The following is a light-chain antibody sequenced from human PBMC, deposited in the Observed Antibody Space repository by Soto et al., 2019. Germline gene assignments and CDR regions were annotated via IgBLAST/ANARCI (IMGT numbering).Light chain of an antibody. CDR2: NTF. CDR1: QSISSY. Sequence: DIQMTQSPSSLSASVGDRVTITCRASQSISSYLNWYQQKPGKAPNLLIYNTFNLESGVPSRFSGSGSGTDYTLTISSLQPEDFATYFCQQSYSRPRAFGQGTKVEIK. V-gene: IGKV1-39*01. CDR3: QQSYSRPRA. J-gene: IGKJ1*01.